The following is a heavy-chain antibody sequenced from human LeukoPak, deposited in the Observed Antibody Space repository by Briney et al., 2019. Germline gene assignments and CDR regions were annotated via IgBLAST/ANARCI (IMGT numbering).Heavy chain of an antibody. CDR3: ARGKRISAGD. V-gene: IGHV4-59*08. J-gene: IGHJ4*02. D-gene: IGHD2-15*01. Sequence: SETLSLTCTVSGVSISSYYWSWIRQPPGKGLEWIGYIYYSGSTNYNPSLKSRVTISVDTSKNQFSLKLSSVTAADTAVYYCARGKRISAGDWGQGTLVTVSS. CDR2: IYYSGST. CDR1: GVSISSYY.